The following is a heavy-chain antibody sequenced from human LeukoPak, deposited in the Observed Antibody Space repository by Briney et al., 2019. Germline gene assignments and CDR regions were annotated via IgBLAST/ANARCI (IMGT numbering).Heavy chain of an antibody. V-gene: IGHV4-4*07. Sequence: SETLSLTCTVSGGSISSYYWSWIRQPAGKGLEWIGRIYTSGSTNYNPSLKSRVTISVDTSKNQFSLKLSSVTAADTAVYYCASSDSGVGWFDPWGQGTLVTVSS. CDR1: GGSISSYY. J-gene: IGHJ5*02. CDR3: ASSDSGVGWFDP. D-gene: IGHD1-26*01. CDR2: IYTSGST.